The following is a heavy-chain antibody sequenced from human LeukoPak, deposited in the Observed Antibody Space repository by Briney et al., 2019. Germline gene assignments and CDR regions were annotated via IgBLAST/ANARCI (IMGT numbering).Heavy chain of an antibody. J-gene: IGHJ4*02. CDR1: GYTFTSYG. Sequence: ASVKVSCKASGYTFTSYGISWVRQAPGQGLEWMGWMNPNSGNTGYAQKFQGRVTITRNTSISTAYMELSSLRSEDTAVYYCARDPATTVTTYAYWGQGTLVTVSS. D-gene: IGHD4-17*01. V-gene: IGHV1-8*03. CDR2: MNPNSGNT. CDR3: ARDPATTVTTYAY.